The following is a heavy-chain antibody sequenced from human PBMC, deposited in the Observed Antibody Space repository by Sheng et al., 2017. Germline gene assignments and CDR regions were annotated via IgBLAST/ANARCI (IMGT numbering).Heavy chain of an antibody. J-gene: IGHJ4*02. Sequence: QVQLVESGGGLVKPGESLRLSCAASGFAFSDFYMNWIRQAPGKGLEWISYISSSGSIIHYADSVKGRFTISRDNSKNKLYLQMNSLRAEDTAVYFCARDQGDGYNQIDYWGQGTLVTVS. D-gene: IGHD5-12*01. CDR3: ARDQGDGYNQIDY. V-gene: IGHV3-11*04. CDR1: GFAFSDFY. CDR2: ISSSGSII.